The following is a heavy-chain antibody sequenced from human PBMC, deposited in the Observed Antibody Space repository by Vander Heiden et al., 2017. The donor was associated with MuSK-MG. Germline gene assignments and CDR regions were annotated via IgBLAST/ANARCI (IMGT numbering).Heavy chain of an antibody. CDR1: GFSVSNFA. CDR2: IDVSGSGT. Sequence: EVQVLESGGGLVPPGGSLRLSCAASGFSVSNFAMNWVRQAPGKGLEWVSTIDVSGSGTYYADSVKGRFTISRDNSKTMVFLQMNSLRAEDTAVYYCASNLDAYYFYAMDVWGQGTTVTVSS. J-gene: IGHJ6*02. CDR3: ASNLDAYYFYAMDV. V-gene: IGHV3-23*05.